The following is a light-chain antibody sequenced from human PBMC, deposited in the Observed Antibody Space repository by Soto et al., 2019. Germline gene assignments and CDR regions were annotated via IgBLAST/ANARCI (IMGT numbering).Light chain of an antibody. CDR3: LQYSGYPRT. J-gene: IGKJ1*01. Sequence: DIQMTQSPSAMSASVGDRVTITCRASQDISNFLSWFQQKPGKVPKRLIFAASRVQSGVPSRFSGSGSWTEFTRPISGLQPEDFATYYCLQYSGYPRTFGQGTKVEI. V-gene: IGKV1-17*03. CDR1: QDISNF. CDR2: AAS.